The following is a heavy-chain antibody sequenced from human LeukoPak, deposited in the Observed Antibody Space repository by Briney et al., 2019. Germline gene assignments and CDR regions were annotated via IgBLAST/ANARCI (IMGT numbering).Heavy chain of an antibody. J-gene: IGHJ6*04. CDR3: AELGITMIGGV. D-gene: IGHD3-10*02. V-gene: IGHV3-48*03. CDR1: GFTFSSYE. Sequence: GGSLRLSCAASGFTFSSYEMNWDRQAPGKGLEWVSYISSSGSTIYYADSVKGRFTISRDNAKNSLYLQMNSLRAVDTAVYYCAELGITMIGGVWGKGTTVTISS. CDR2: ISSSGSTI.